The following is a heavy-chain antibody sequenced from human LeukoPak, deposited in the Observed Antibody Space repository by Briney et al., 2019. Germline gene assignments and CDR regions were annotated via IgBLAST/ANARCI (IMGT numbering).Heavy chain of an antibody. D-gene: IGHD2-21*02. CDR3: ARDRPGGGDYNYFDY. J-gene: IGHJ4*02. V-gene: IGHV6-1*01. Sequence: SQTLSLTCAISGDSVSSNSAAWNWIRQSPSRGLEWLGRTYYRSKWYTAYAVSLKSRIAINPDTSKNQLSLQLNSVTPEDTAVYYCARDRPGGGDYNYFDYWGQGTLVTVSS. CDR1: GDSVSSNSAA. CDR2: TYYRSKWYT.